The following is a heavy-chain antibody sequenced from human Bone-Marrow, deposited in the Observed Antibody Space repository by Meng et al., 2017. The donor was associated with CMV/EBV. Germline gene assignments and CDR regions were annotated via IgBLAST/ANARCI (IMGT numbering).Heavy chain of an antibody. Sequence: GGSLRLSCAASGFTFSSYWMHWVRQAPGKGLVWVSRIDSDGSTTNYADSAKGRFTISRDNTKNTLYLHLNRLRVDDTALYYCKEVDEWGQGTRVTVSS. CDR1: GFTFSSYW. CDR3: KEVDE. CDR2: IDSDGSTT. J-gene: IGHJ4*02. V-gene: IGHV3-74*01.